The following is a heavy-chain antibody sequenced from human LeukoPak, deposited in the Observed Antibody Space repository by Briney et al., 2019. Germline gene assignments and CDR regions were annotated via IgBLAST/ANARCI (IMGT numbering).Heavy chain of an antibody. Sequence: NPSETLSLTCAVFGGSFSGYYWSWIRQPPGKGLEWIGYIYYSGSTNYNPSLKSRVTISVDTSKNQFSLKLSSVTAADTAVYYCARGDCSSTSCLYYFDYWGQGTLVTVSS. D-gene: IGHD2-2*01. CDR1: GGSFSGYY. V-gene: IGHV4-59*01. CDR2: IYYSGST. CDR3: ARGDCSSTSCLYYFDY. J-gene: IGHJ4*02.